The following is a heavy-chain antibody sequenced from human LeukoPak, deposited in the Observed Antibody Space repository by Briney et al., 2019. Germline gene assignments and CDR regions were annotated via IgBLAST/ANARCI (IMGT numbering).Heavy chain of an antibody. Sequence: GGSLRLSCAASGFTFSSYAMHWVRRAPGKGLEWVAVISYDGSNKYYADSVKGRFTISRDNSKNTLYLQMNSLRAEDTAVYYCAVIAVAGIDYWGQGTLVTVSS. CDR3: AVIAVAGIDY. J-gene: IGHJ4*02. D-gene: IGHD6-19*01. CDR2: ISYDGSNK. V-gene: IGHV3-30*04. CDR1: GFTFSSYA.